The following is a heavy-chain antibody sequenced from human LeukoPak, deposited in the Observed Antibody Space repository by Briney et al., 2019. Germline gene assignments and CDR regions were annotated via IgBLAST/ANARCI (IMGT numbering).Heavy chain of an antibody. V-gene: IGHV4-59*01. CDR1: GGSISSYY. J-gene: IGHJ4*02. D-gene: IGHD3-10*01. Sequence: SETLSLTCTVSGGSISSYYWSWIWQPPGKGLEWIGYIYYSGSTYYNPSLKSRVTISVDTSKNQFSLKLSSVTAADTAVYYCARVHPRPKNYYGSGSRNFCYFDYWGQGTLVTVSS. CDR3: ARVHPRPKNYYGSGSRNFCYFDY. CDR2: IYYSGST.